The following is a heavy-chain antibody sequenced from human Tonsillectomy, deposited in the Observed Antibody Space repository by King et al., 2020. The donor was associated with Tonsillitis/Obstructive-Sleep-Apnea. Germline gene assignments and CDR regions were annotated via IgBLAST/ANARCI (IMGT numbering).Heavy chain of an antibody. CDR2: INHSGSS. V-gene: IGHV4-34*01. D-gene: IGHD3-3*01. CDR1: GGSFSGYY. J-gene: IGHJ4*02. Sequence: VQLQQWGAGLLKPSETLSLTCAVYGGSFSGYYWSWIRQPPGKGLEWIGEINHSGSSNYNPSLKSRVTISVDTSKNQFSLNLSSVTEADTAVYYCARSTMFGVVITPLYFDYWGQGTLVTVSS. CDR3: ARSTMFGVVITPLYFDY.